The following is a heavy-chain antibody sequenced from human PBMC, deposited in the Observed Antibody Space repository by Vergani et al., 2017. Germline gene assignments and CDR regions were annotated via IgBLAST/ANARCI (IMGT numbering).Heavy chain of an antibody. CDR1: GFTFSSYA. CDR3: ARDWGGRYYDFWSGYRDAFDI. CDR2: ISGSGGST. V-gene: IGHV3-23*01. D-gene: IGHD3-3*01. J-gene: IGHJ3*02. Sequence: EVQLLESGGGLVQPGGSLRLSCAASGFTFSSYAMSWVRQAPGKGLEWVSAISGSGGSTYYADSVKGRFTISRDNSKNTLYLQMNSLRAEDTAVYYCARDWGGRYYDFWSGYRDAFDIWGQGTMVTVSS.